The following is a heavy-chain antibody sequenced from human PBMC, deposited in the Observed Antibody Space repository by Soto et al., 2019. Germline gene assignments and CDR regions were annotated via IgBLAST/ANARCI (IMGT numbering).Heavy chain of an antibody. V-gene: IGHV4-59*01. Sequence: SETLSLTCAFYGFSSSGNHWILIRQAPGKGLEWVGYVHFSGSTTYNPSLEPRLNISFDMSKSQVYLQLTSVTAADTAVYYCARFGAAAAHDDNWGRGVLVTV. J-gene: IGHJ4*01. D-gene: IGHD6-13*01. CDR2: VHFSGST. CDR3: ARFGAAAAHDDN. CDR1: GFSSSGNH.